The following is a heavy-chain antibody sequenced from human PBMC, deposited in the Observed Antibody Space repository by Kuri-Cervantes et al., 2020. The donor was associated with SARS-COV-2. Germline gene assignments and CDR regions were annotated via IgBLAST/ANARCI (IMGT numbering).Heavy chain of an antibody. Sequence: SGPTLVKPTQTLTLTCTFSGFSLNTFGMCASWIRQPPGKALEWLAVIDWADDKYYSTSLQTRLTISRDTSKNQVVLTMTNMDPVDTATYYCARSYGSGTPFDIWGQGTMVTVSS. CDR2: IDWADDK. CDR1: GFSLNTFGMC. D-gene: IGHD2-2*01. CDR3: ARSYGSGTPFDI. J-gene: IGHJ3*02. V-gene: IGHV2-70*01.